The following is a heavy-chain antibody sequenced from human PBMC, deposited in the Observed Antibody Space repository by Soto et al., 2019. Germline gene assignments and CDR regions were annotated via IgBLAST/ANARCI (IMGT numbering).Heavy chain of an antibody. V-gene: IGHV1-58*01. D-gene: IGHD6-13*01. J-gene: IGHJ6*02. CDR1: GFTFTSSA. Sequence: APVKVSCKASGFTFTSSAVQGVRLARGQRLEWIGWIVVGSGNTNYAQKFEERVTITRDMSTSTAYMELSSLRSEDTAVYYCAAESIAAAGYYYGMDVWGQGTTVTVSS. CDR3: AAESIAAAGYYYGMDV. CDR2: IVVGSGNT.